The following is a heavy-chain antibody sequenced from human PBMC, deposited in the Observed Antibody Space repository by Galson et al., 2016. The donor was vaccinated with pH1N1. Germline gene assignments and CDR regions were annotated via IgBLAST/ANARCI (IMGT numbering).Heavy chain of an antibody. CDR1: GYTFIAHY. V-gene: IGHV1-2*02. D-gene: IGHD3-10*01. CDR3: ATGSGNSWFDP. Sequence: CKASGYTFIAHYIHWARQAPGHGLEWMGWINPNSGGTNYAQNFQGRVTLTRDTSINTAYMELSSLTSDDTAVYYCATGSGNSWFDPWGQGTLVTVSS. J-gene: IGHJ5*02. CDR2: INPNSGGT.